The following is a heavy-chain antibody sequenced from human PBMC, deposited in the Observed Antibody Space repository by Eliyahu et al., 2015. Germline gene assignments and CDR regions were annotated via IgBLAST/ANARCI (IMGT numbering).Heavy chain of an antibody. CDR2: XYPGDSDT. J-gene: IGHJ5*02. CDR1: GYSXTSYW. CDR3: ARQGGFWSGPNWFDP. V-gene: IGHV5-51*01. Sequence: VQLVQSGXEVKKPGESLKXSCXGSGYSXTSYWIGWVRQMPGXGLEWRGXXYPGDSDTRYSPSFQGQVTISADKSISTAYLQWSSLKASDTAMYYCARQGGFWSGPNWFDPWGQGTLVTVSS. D-gene: IGHD3-3*01.